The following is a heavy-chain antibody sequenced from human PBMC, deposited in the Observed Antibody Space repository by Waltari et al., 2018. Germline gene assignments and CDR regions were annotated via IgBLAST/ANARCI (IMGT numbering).Heavy chain of an antibody. V-gene: IGHV3-53*01. CDR2: IDSGGST. J-gene: IGHJ3*02. CDR1: GFTVSSNY. Sequence: EVQLVESGGGLIQPGGSLRLSCAASGFTVSSNYMSWVRQAPGKGLEWVSVIDSGGSTYYADSVKGRFTSSRDNSKNTLYLQMNSLRAEDTAVYYCARGHFGVVISYAFDIWGQGTMVTVSS. D-gene: IGHD3-3*01. CDR3: ARGHFGVVISYAFDI.